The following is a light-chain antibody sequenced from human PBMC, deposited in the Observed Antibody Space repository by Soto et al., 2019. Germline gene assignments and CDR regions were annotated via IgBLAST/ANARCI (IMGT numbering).Light chain of an antibody. V-gene: IGKV1-39*01. J-gene: IGKJ4*01. CDR1: QSISGY. CDR3: QQSFSTLLS. CDR2: GAS. Sequence: DIQVTQSPPSLSAFVGDRVTITCRTSQSISGYLNWYQQKPGKAPKLLISGASTLQSGVPSRFLGRGSGTDFTLAISSLQPEDVATYYCQQSFSTLLSFGGGTKVEIK.